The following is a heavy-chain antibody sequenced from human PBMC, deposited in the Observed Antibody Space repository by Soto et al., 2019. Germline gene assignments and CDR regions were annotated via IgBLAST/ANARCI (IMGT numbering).Heavy chain of an antibody. V-gene: IGHV4-59*08. J-gene: IGHJ6*02. D-gene: IGHD3-16*01. Sequence: SETLSLTCTVSGGSISSYYWSWIRQPPGKGLEWIGYIYYSGSTNYNPSLKSRVTISVDTSKNQFSLKLSSVTAADTAVYYCARQRFSPPYYYYGMDVWGQGTTVTVSS. CDR1: GGSISSYY. CDR3: ARQRFSPPYYYYGMDV. CDR2: IYYSGST.